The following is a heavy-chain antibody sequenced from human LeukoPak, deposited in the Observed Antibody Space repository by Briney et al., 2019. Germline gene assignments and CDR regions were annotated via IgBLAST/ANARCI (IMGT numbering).Heavy chain of an antibody. CDR3: ARVGGYEAPFDY. CDR2: INPNSGGT. CDR1: GYTFTGYY. J-gene: IGHJ4*02. D-gene: IGHD5-12*01. Sequence: ASVKASCKASGYTFTGYYMHWVRQAPGQGLEWMGWINPNSGGTNYAQKFQGRVTMTRDTPISTAYMELSRLRSDDTAVYYCARVGGYEAPFDYWGQGTLVTVSS. V-gene: IGHV1-2*02.